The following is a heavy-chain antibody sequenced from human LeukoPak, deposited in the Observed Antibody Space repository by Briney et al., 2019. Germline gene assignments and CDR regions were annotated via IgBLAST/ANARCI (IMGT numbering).Heavy chain of an antibody. CDR1: GFSFSSNS. V-gene: IGHV4-39*01. D-gene: IGHD3-10*01. J-gene: IGHJ6*03. CDR2: IYYTGNT. Sequence: GSLRLSCAASGFSFSSNSMSWVRQPPGKGLEWIGNIYYTGNTYYNPSLKSRVTISVDTSKNQFSLKLSSVTATDTAVYYCASVRRGFGDLSKYYSYYYMDVWGKGTTVTISS. CDR3: ASVRRGFGDLSKYYSYYYMDV.